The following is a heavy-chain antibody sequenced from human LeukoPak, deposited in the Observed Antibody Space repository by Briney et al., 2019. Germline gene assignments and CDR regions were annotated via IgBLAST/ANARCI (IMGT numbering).Heavy chain of an antibody. V-gene: IGHV3-7*03. J-gene: IGHJ6*02. CDR1: GFTFSSYW. D-gene: IGHD3-16*01. Sequence: PGGSLRLSCEASGFTFSSYWMNWARQAPGKGLEWVASINHNGNVNYYVDSMKGRFTISRDNAKNSLYLQMSNLRAEDTAVYFCARGGGLDVWGQGATVTVSS. CDR3: ARGGGLDV. CDR2: INHNGNVN.